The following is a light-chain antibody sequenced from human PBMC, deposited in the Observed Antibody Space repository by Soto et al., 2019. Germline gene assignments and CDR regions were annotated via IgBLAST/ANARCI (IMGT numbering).Light chain of an antibody. Sequence: EIVLTQSPGTLSLSPGQRATLSCRASHSVRSSYLAWYQQKPGQAPRLLIYGASSRATGIPDRFSGSGSRTHFTLTVSRPEPEDFAVYYCQEVGNLTPVCFGQGTKLEIK. CDR2: GAS. CDR3: QEVGNLTPVC. J-gene: IGKJ2*03. CDR1: HSVRSSY. V-gene: IGKV3-20*01.